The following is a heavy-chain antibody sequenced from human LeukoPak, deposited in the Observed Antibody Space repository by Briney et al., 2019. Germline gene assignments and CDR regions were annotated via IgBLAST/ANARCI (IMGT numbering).Heavy chain of an antibody. CDR2: ISAYNGNT. CDR3: ARDFPHGVNNWFDP. D-gene: IGHD3-10*01. CDR1: GYTFTSYG. Sequence: GAVKVSCKASGYTFTSYGISWVRQAPGQGLEWMGWISAYNGNTNYAQKLQGRVTMTTDTSTNTAYMELRTLRSDDTAVYYCARDFPHGVNNWFDPWGQGTLVTVSS. J-gene: IGHJ5*02. V-gene: IGHV1-18*01.